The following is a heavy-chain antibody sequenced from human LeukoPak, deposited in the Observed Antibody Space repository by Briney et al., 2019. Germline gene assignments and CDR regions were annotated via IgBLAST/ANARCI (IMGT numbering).Heavy chain of an antibody. Sequence: SQTLSLTCTVSGGSISSGSYYWSWIRQPAGKGLEWIGRIYTSGSTNYNPSLKSRVTISVDTSKNQFSLKLSSVTAADTAVYYCARLRVFLPFDYWGQGTLVTVSS. J-gene: IGHJ4*02. D-gene: IGHD3-3*01. V-gene: IGHV4-61*02. CDR3: ARLRVFLPFDY. CDR1: GGSISSGSYY. CDR2: IYTSGST.